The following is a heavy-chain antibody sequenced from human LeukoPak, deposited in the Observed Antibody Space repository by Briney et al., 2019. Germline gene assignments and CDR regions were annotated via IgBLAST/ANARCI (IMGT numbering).Heavy chain of an antibody. CDR2: ISSSGRTT. CDR1: GFTFSSYE. Sequence: PGGSLRLSCAASGFTFSSYEMNWVRQAPGKGLEWVSYISSSGRTTYYADSVKGRFTISRDNAKNSLYLQMNSLRAGDTAVYYCARQAVARPFDLWGQGTMVAVSS. J-gene: IGHJ3*01. CDR3: ARQAVARPFDL. V-gene: IGHV3-48*03.